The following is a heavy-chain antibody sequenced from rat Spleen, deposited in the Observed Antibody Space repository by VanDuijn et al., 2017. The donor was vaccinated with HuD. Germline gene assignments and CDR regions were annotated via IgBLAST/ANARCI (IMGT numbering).Heavy chain of an antibody. Sequence: EVQLVEAGGGLVQPGRSMKLSCAASGITFSNFPMAWVRQAPTKGLEWVATISSIGDSTYYRDAVNGRYTTSRDNAKSTLYLQMNSLMSEDTATYYCARGHGYNYDWFAYWGQGTLVTVSS. V-gene: IGHV5-46*01. CDR1: GITFSNFP. CDR3: ARGHGYNYDWFAY. J-gene: IGHJ3*01. CDR2: ISSIGDST. D-gene: IGHD1-4*01.